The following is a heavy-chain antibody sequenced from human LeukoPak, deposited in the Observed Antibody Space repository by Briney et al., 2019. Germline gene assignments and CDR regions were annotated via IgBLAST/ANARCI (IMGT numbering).Heavy chain of an antibody. CDR3: TTKYQETPAAILFDY. V-gene: IGHV3-15*01. CDR2: IRSKSDGGTT. J-gene: IGHJ4*02. Sequence: GGSLRLSCAASEFPFINALMSWVRQAPGKGLEWVGQIRSKSDGGTTTYAAPVKGRFSISRDDSKNTLYLQMNSLKTEDTAVYFCTTKYQETPAAILFDYWGQGTLVTVSS. D-gene: IGHD2-2*01. CDR1: EFPFINAL.